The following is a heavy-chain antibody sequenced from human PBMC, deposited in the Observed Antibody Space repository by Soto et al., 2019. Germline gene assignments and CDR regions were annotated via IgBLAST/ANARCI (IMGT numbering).Heavy chain of an antibody. Sequence: QVQQVESGGGVVQPGRSLRLSCAASGFTFSRFAMHWVRQAPGKGLEWVAVISDDGRKKNYVDSVKGRLTISRDNSKNTLYLQVNNLGIEDTAVYYCAREDYSGSGSLKYGMDVWGHGTTVIVSS. J-gene: IGHJ6*02. CDR2: ISDDGRKK. CDR3: AREDYSGSGSLKYGMDV. D-gene: IGHD3-10*01. CDR1: GFTFSRFA. V-gene: IGHV3-30*04.